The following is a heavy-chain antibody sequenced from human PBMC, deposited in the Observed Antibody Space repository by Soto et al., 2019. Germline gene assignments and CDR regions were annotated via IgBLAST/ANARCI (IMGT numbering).Heavy chain of an antibody. CDR2: IIPIFGTA. J-gene: IGHJ5*02. CDR3: ARGRDCSGGSCYSGSLGWFDP. CDR1: GGTFSSYA. Sequence: QVQLVQSGAEVKKPGSSVKVSCKASGGTFSSYAISWVRQAPGQGLEWMRGIIPIFGTANYAQKFQGRVTITADKSTSTAYMELSSLRSEDTAVYYCARGRDCSGGSCYSGSLGWFDPWGQGTLVTVSS. D-gene: IGHD2-15*01. V-gene: IGHV1-69*06.